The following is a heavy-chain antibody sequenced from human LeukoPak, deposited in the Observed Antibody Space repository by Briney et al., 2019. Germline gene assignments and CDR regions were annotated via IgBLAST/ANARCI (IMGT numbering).Heavy chain of an antibody. CDR3: ARAMDIVVVPAASYDY. V-gene: IGHV1-69*13. CDR1: GGTFSSYA. CDR2: IIPIFGTA. Sequence: SVKVSCKASGGTFSSYAISWVRQAPGQGLEWMGGIIPIFGTANYAQKFQGRVTITADESTSTADMELSSLRSEDTAVYYCARAMDIVVVPAASYDYWGQGTLVTVSS. J-gene: IGHJ4*02. D-gene: IGHD2-2*03.